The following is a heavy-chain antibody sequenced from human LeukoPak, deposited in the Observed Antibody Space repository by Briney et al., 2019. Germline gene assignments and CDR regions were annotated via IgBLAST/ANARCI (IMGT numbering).Heavy chain of an antibody. Sequence: GASVKVSCKASGYTFTSYDINWVRQATGQGLEWMGWMNPNSGNTGYAQKFQGRVTMTRNPSISTAYMELSSLRSEDTAVYYCARGLSGYYYDSSGYYGYWGQGTLVTVSS. D-gene: IGHD3-22*01. CDR2: MNPNSGNT. J-gene: IGHJ4*02. CDR3: ARGLSGYYYDSSGYYGY. CDR1: GYTFTSYD. V-gene: IGHV1-8*01.